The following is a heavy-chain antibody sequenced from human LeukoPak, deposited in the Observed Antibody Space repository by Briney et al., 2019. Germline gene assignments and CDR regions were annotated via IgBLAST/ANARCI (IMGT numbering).Heavy chain of an antibody. CDR2: IRSKANSYAT. J-gene: IGHJ6*03. CDR1: GFTFSGSA. V-gene: IGHV3-73*01. D-gene: IGHD6-13*01. Sequence: PGGSLRLSCAASGFTFSGSAMHWVRQASGKGLEWVGRIRSKANSYATAYAASVKGRFTISRDDSKNTAYLQMNSLKTEDTAVYYCTRHEWAGASSSLDYMDVWGKGTTVTVSS. CDR3: TRHEWAGASSSLDYMDV.